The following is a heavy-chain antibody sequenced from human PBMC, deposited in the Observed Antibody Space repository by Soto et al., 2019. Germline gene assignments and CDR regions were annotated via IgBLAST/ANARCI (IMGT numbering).Heavy chain of an antibody. V-gene: IGHV3-23*01. J-gene: IGHJ4*02. CDR1: GFTFSSYA. CDR2: ISGSGGST. D-gene: IGHD6-19*01. CDR3: AKDVGGVAGYGTYYSDY. Sequence: GGSLRLSCAASGFTFSSYAMSWVRQAPGKGLEWVSAISGSGGSTYYADSVKGRFTISRDNSKNTLYLQMNSLRAEDTAVYYCAKDVGGVAGYGTYYSDYWGQGTLVTVSS.